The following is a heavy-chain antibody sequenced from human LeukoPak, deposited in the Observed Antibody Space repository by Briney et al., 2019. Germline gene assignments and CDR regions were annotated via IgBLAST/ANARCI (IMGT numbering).Heavy chain of an antibody. CDR2: INSDGRNT. J-gene: IGHJ6*02. V-gene: IGHV3-74*01. CDR3: ARGESGWFGGGDVDV. CDR1: AFSVSNYW. Sequence: GGSLRLSCTASAFSVSNYWMHWVRQAPGKGLIWVSRINSDGRNTGYADSVKGRFTISRDNADNTIYLHMNSLRVDDTAVYYCARGESGWFGGGDVDVWGQGTTVTVSS. D-gene: IGHD3-10*01.